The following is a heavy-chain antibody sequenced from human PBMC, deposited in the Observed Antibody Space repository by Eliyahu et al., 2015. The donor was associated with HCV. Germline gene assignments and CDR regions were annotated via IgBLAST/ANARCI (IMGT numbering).Heavy chain of an antibody. CDR1: GXTFXXPA. D-gene: IGHD2-15*01. Sequence: QVQLVQSGAEGREPGASVXFXCKASGXTFXXPATHWVRQAPGQRLXWLGMXTGGNGGTKYSQKFQGRVTITRDTSASTAYMELSSLRSEDTAVYYCARGNCITCYLCDTWGQGTLLSVSS. J-gene: IGHJ5*02. CDR3: ARGNCITCYLCDT. V-gene: IGHV1-3*01. CDR2: XTGGNGGT.